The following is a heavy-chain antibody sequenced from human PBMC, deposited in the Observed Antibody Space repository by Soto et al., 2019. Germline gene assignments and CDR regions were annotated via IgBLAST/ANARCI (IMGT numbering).Heavy chain of an antibody. V-gene: IGHV4-34*01. D-gene: IGHD3-10*01. J-gene: IGHJ4*02. CDR2: INHSGST. CDR3: ARRLNYYGSGSYYNAIDY. CDR1: GGSFSGCY. Sequence: SETLSLTCAVYGGSFSGCYWSWIRQPPGKGLEWIGEINHSGSTNYNPSLKSRVTISVDTSKNQFSLKLSSVTAADTAVYYCARRLNYYGSGSYYNAIDYWGQGTLVT.